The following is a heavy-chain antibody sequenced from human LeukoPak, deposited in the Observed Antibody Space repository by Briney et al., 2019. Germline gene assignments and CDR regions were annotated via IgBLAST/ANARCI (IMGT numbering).Heavy chain of an antibody. V-gene: IGHV5-51*01. D-gene: IGHD1-1*01. CDR2: IYPGDSDT. CDR3: ARVPRRNDFGYYFDY. J-gene: IGHJ4*02. CDR1: GYSFTSYW. Sequence: GESLKISCKGSGYSFTSYWIGWVRQMPGKGLEWMGIIYPGDSDTRYSPSFQGQVTISADKSISTAYLQWSSLKASDTAMYYCARVPRRNDFGYYFDYWGQGTLVTVSS.